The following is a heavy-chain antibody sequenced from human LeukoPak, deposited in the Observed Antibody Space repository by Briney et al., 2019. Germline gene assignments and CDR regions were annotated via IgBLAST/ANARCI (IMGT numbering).Heavy chain of an antibody. CDR1: GYSISSGYY. CDR2: VYHSGST. V-gene: IGHV4-38-2*02. D-gene: IGHD3-9*01. J-gene: IGHJ5*01. CDR3: ARVPGVYYDRLTGYGSGWFDS. Sequence: PSETLSLTCTVSGYSISSGYYWGWVRQPPGKGLEWIGTVYHSGSTYYNPSLRSRVTISVETSKNQFSLKVRSMTAADTAVYYCARVPGVYYDRLTGYGSGWFDSWGQGTLVTVSS.